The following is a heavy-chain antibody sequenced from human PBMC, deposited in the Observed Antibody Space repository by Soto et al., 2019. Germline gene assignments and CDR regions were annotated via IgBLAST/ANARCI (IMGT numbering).Heavy chain of an antibody. CDR3: ATGGSKRVRGAIVEVFHLEF. Sequence: ELQLVESGGGLFQPGGSLRLSCAASGFTVTRNYMTWVRLAPGKGLECVSTIHTGGKTFYTDSVKGRFTVSRDASKNTVDLQMNTLSVEDTAVYYCATGGSKRVRGAIVEVFHLEFWGRGTVVTVSS. V-gene: IGHV3-53*02. CDR1: GFTVTRNY. D-gene: IGHD3-10*01. J-gene: IGHJ4*02. CDR2: IHTGGKT.